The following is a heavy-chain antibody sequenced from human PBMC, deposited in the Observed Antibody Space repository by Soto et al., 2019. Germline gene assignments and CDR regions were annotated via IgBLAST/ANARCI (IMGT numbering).Heavy chain of an antibody. J-gene: IGHJ4*02. CDR1: AFTFSNFP. CDR3: AFQGIGRYAPFDY. CDR2: IGGSGDDT. Sequence: EVQLLESGGGLVQPGGSLRLSCAASAFTFSNFPMTWVRQAPGKGPEWVSVIGGSGDDTHYADLVKGRFTISRDNSKNTLYLQMSNVRAEDTAIYYCAFQGIGRYAPFDYWGQGTLVTVSS. D-gene: IGHD3-16*01. V-gene: IGHV3-23*01.